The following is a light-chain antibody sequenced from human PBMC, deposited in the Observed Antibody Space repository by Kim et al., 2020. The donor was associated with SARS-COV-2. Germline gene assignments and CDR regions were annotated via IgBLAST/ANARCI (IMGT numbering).Light chain of an antibody. CDR3: QTWGTGRGV. Sequence: SVKLTCTLSSGHSSYAIAWHQQQPEKGPRYLMKLNSDGSHSKGDGIPDRFSGSSSGAERYLTISSLQSEDEADYYCQTWGTGRGVFGGGTQLTVL. V-gene: IGLV4-69*01. CDR2: LNSDGSH. J-gene: IGLJ3*02. CDR1: SGHSSYA.